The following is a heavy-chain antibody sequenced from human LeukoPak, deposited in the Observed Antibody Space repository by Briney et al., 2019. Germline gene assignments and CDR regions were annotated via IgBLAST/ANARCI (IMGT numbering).Heavy chain of an antibody. Sequence: RASVKVSCKASGYTFTSFGISWVRQAPGQGLERMGWISAYNGNTNYAQKLQGRVTMTTDTSTSTAYMELRSLRSDDTAVYYCARDRGDYVWGSYRSFDYWGQGTLVTVSS. D-gene: IGHD3-16*02. CDR3: ARDRGDYVWGSYRSFDY. V-gene: IGHV1-18*01. CDR1: GYTFTSFG. CDR2: ISAYNGNT. J-gene: IGHJ4*02.